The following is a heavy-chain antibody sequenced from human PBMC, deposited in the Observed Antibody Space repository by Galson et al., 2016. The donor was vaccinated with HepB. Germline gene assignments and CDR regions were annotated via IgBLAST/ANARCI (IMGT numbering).Heavy chain of an antibody. J-gene: IGHJ1*01. Sequence: SVKVSCKASGGTFSSYGISWVRQAPGQGLEWMGGIIPIFNIANYAQNLQGRVTITADESTSTVYMELSSLRSEDTAVYYCARSPYYYDGSGFYFAAEYFQYWGQGTLVTVSS. CDR1: GGTFSSYG. CDR2: IIPIFNIA. CDR3: ARSPYYYDGSGFYFAAEYFQY. V-gene: IGHV1-69*01. D-gene: IGHD3-22*01.